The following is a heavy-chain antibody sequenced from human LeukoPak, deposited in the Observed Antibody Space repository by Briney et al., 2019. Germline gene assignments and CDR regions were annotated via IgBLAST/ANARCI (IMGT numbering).Heavy chain of an antibody. CDR3: AKDILIAAAGPETGFDY. CDR2: ISGSGGGT. J-gene: IGHJ4*02. D-gene: IGHD6-13*01. CDR1: GFTFSSYA. V-gene: IGHV3-23*01. Sequence: GGSLRLSCAASGFTFSSYAMSWVRQAPGKGLEWVSAISGSGGGTYYADSVKGRFTISRDNSKNTLYLQMNSLRAEDTAVYYCAKDILIAAAGPETGFDYWGQGTLVTVSS.